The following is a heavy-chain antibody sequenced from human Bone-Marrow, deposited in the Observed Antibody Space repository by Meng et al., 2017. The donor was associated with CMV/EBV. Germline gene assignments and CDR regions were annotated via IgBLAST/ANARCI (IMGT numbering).Heavy chain of an antibody. Sequence: GGSLRLSCAASGFTFSSYWMSWVRQAPGKGLEWVSSISSSSSYIYYADSVKGRFTISRDNAKNSLYLQMNSLRAEDTAVYYCASHPHTNWFDPWGQGTLVTVSS. V-gene: IGHV3-21*01. CDR3: ASHPHTNWFDP. J-gene: IGHJ5*02. CDR1: GFTFSSYW. CDR2: ISSSSSYI.